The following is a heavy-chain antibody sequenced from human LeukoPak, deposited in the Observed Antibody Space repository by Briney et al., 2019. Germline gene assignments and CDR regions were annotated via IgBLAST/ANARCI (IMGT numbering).Heavy chain of an antibody. CDR1: GFTFSSYW. CDR3: ARDKGYKIDP. CDR2: LNGDGRST. V-gene: IGHV3-74*01. D-gene: IGHD1-14*01. J-gene: IGHJ5*02. Sequence: GGSLRLSCAASGFTFSSYWMHWVRQAPGKGLVWVSRLNGDGRSTSYADSVKGRFTISRDNAKNTLYLQMNSLRAEDTAVYYCARDKGYKIDPWGQGTLVTVPS.